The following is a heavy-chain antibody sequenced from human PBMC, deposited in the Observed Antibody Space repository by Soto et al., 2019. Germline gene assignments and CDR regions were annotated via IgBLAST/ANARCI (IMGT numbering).Heavy chain of an antibody. CDR1: GFNFSSYA. Sequence: QDQLVESGGGVVQPGRSLRLSCAASGFNFSSYAMHWVRQAPGKGLEWVAVISYDGGKKYYADLVKGRFTISRDNSQNTLYVEMTSLSAEDTAVYYCAREGQPAAGTTPHNWGQGTLVTVSS. J-gene: IGHJ4*02. CDR3: AREGQPAAGTTPHN. V-gene: IGHV3-30*04. CDR2: ISYDGGKK. D-gene: IGHD6-13*01.